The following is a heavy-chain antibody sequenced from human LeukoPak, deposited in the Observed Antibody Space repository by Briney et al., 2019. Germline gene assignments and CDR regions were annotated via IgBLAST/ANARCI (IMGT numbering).Heavy chain of an antibody. Sequence: SQTLSFTCTVSGGSISSGDYYWSWIRQPPGKGLEWIGYIYYSGSTYYNPSLKSRVTISVDTSKNQFSLKLSSVTAADTAVYYCAAYCSSTSCYSAFDYWGQGTLVTVSS. D-gene: IGHD2-2*01. CDR3: AAYCSSTSCYSAFDY. CDR2: IYYSGST. CDR1: GGSISSGDYY. J-gene: IGHJ4*02. V-gene: IGHV4-30-4*01.